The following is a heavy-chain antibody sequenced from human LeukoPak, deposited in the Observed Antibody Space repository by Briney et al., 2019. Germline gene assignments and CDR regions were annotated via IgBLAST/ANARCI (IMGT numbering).Heavy chain of an antibody. D-gene: IGHD3-10*01. Sequence: SETLSLTCTVSGGSISSGDYYWSWIRQPPGKGLEWIGYIYYSGSTYYNPSLKSRVTISVDTSKNQFSLKLSSVTAADTAVYYCARSRHYYGSGSYYKVDAFDIWGQGTMVTVSS. CDR3: ARSRHYYGSGSYYKVDAFDI. J-gene: IGHJ3*02. CDR2: IYYSGST. CDR1: GGSISSGDYY. V-gene: IGHV4-30-4*01.